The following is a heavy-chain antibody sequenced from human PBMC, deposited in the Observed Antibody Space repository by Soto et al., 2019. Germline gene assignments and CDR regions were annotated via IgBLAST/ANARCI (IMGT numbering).Heavy chain of an antibody. J-gene: IGHJ4*02. CDR2: VSGSGGST. CDR1: GFTFSRYA. D-gene: IGHD3-16*02. V-gene: IGHV3-23*01. CDR3: AKDVDPDDDIWGSYRRGFAY. Sequence: EVPLLESGGGLVQPGGSLRLSCAASGFTFSRYAMSWFRQAPGKGLEWVSTVSGSGGSTYYADYVKGRFTISRDTSKNTLYLQMNSLRAEDTAVYYCAKDVDPDDDIWGSYRRGFAYWFQGSLVPVSS.